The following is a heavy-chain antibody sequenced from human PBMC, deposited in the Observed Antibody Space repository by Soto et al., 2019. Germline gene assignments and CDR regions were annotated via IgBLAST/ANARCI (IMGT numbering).Heavy chain of an antibody. D-gene: IGHD4-17*01. Sequence: SETLYLTCAVYGGSFSGYYWSWIRQPPGKGLEWSGEINNSGSTNYNPSLKSRVTISVDTSKNQFSLKLSSVTAADTAVYYCARGSVTVTSWGQGTLVTVSS. V-gene: IGHV4-34*01. J-gene: IGHJ4*02. CDR1: GGSFSGYY. CDR3: ARGSVTVTS. CDR2: INNSGST.